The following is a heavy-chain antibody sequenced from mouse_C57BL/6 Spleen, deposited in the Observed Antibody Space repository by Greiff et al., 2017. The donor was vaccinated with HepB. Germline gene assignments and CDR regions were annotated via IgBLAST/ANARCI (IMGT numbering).Heavy chain of an antibody. J-gene: IGHJ3*01. V-gene: IGHV14-2*01. CDR3: APIYYDWFAY. CDR2: IDPEDGET. Sequence: VQLQQSGAELVKPGASVKLSCTASGFNIKDYYMHWVKQRTEQGLEGMGRIDPEDGETKYAPKFQGKATITADTSSNTAYLQLSSLTSEDTAVYYCAPIYYDWFAYWGQGTLVTVSA. D-gene: IGHD2-4*01. CDR1: GFNIKDYY.